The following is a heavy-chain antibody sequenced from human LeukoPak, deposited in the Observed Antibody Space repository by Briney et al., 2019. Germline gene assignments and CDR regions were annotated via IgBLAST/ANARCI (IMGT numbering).Heavy chain of an antibody. D-gene: IGHD3-10*01. CDR2: IRYDGSNK. CDR3: ARDGLSFDY. CDR1: GFTFSSYG. J-gene: IGHJ4*02. V-gene: IGHV3-30*02. Sequence: GGSLRLSCAASGFTFSSYGMHWVRQAPGRGLEWVTFIRYDGSNKYYADSVKGRFTISRDNAKNSLYLQMNSLRAEDTAVYYCARDGLSFDYWGQGTLVTVSS.